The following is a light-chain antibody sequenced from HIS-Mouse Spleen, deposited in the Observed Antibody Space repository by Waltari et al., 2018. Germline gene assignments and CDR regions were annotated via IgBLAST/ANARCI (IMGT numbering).Light chain of an antibody. CDR1: SSDVGSYNL. CDR3: CSYAGSSTVV. Sequence: QSALTQPASVSGSPGQSITISYTGTSSDVGSYNLVSWYQQHPGKAPKLIVYEGSKRPSGVSNRFSCSKSGNTASLTSSGLQAEDEADYYCCSYAGSSTVVFGGGTKLTVL. V-gene: IGLV2-23*01. CDR2: EGS. J-gene: IGLJ2*01.